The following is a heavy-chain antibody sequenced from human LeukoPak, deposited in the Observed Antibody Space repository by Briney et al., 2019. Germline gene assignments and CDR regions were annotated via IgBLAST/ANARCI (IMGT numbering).Heavy chain of an antibody. V-gene: IGHV3-43*02. J-gene: IGHJ3*02. CDR1: GFTFDDYA. CDR3: AIPATVTTPYDAFDI. CDR2: ISGDGGST. D-gene: IGHD4-17*01. Sequence: GGSLRLSCAASGFTFDDYAMHWVRQAPGKGLEWVSLISGDGGSTYYADSVKGRFTISRDNSKNSLYLQMNSLRTEDTALYYCAIPATVTTPYDAFDIWAKGQWSPSLQ.